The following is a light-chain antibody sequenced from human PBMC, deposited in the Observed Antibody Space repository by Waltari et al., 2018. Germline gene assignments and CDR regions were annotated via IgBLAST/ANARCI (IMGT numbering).Light chain of an antibody. Sequence: QSALTQPRSVSGSPGPSVTIPCTGTSSDVGDYNYVSWYHKHPSKAPKLMIYDVSKRPSGVPDRFSGSKSVNTASLTISGLQAEEDAAYYCCSYADRYTWVFGGGTKLTVL. CDR2: DVS. J-gene: IGLJ3*02. CDR3: CSYADRYTWV. V-gene: IGLV2-11*01. CDR1: SSDVGDYNY.